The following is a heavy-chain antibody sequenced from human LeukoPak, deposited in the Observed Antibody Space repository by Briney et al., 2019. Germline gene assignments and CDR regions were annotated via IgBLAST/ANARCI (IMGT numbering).Heavy chain of an antibody. CDR2: ISYDGSNK. J-gene: IGHJ4*02. D-gene: IGHD3-3*01. Sequence: GRSLRLSCAASGFTFSSYGMHWVRPAPGKGLEWVAVISYDGSNKYYADSVKGRFTISRDNSKNTLYLQMNSLRAEDTAVYYCAKDLEWLLPGVFDYWGQGTLVTVSS. CDR1: GFTFSSYG. CDR3: AKDLEWLLPGVFDY. V-gene: IGHV3-30*18.